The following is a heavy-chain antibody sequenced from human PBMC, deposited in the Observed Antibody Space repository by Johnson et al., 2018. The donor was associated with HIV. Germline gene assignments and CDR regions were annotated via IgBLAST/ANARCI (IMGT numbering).Heavy chain of an antibody. CDR3: ARGGARPYDAFDI. D-gene: IGHD3-16*01. J-gene: IGHJ3*02. CDR2: ISYDGSNK. V-gene: IGHV3-30*14. Sequence: QVQLVESGGGLVQPGGSLRLSCAASGFTFSSYAMHWVRQAPGKGLEWVAVISYDGSNKYYADSVKGRFTISRDNSKNTLYLQMNSLRAEDTAVYYCARGGARPYDAFDIWGQGTMVTVSS. CDR1: GFTFSSYA.